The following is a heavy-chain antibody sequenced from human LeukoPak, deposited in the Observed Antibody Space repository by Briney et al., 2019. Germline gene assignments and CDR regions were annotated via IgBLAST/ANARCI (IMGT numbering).Heavy chain of an antibody. Sequence: GGSLRLSCAASGFTFSDYYMTWIRQAPGKGLEWVSYISSSGSTIYYADSVKGRFTISRDNAKNSLYLQMNSLRAEDTAVYYCARRCSSSCRAFDIWGQGTMVTVSS. J-gene: IGHJ3*02. D-gene: IGHD6-13*01. CDR2: ISSSGSTI. CDR3: ARRCSSSCRAFDI. CDR1: GFTFSDYY. V-gene: IGHV3-11*01.